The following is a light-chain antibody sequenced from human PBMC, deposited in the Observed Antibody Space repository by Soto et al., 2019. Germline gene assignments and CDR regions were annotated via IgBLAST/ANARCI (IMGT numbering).Light chain of an antibody. CDR2: EGS. J-gene: IGLJ1*01. Sequence: QSALTQPASVSGSPGQSIAISCTGTSRDVGSYNLGSWYQQHPGKAPKVMIYEGSKRPSGVSDRFSGSKSGNTASLTISGLQADDEADYYCCSYAGSSTYVFGTGTKLTVL. CDR1: SRDVGSYNL. V-gene: IGLV2-23*01. CDR3: CSYAGSSTYV.